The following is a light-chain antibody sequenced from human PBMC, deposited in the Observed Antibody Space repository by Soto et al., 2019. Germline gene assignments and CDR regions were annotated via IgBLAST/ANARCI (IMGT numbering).Light chain of an antibody. J-gene: IGLJ2*01. Sequence: QSVLTQPPSVSGAPGQRVTISCTGSSSNIGAGYDVHWYQQLPGTAPKLLIYGNTNRPSGVPDRFSGSKSGASASLAITGLQAEDEADYYCQSYDRVSGSVFGGGTKLTVL. CDR3: QSYDRVSGSV. CDR2: GNT. CDR1: SSNIGAGYD. V-gene: IGLV1-40*01.